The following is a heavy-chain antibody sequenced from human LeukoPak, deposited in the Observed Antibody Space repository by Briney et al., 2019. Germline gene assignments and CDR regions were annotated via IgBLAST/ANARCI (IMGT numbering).Heavy chain of an antibody. CDR3: ARDRAYNWNYPWFDP. CDR2: IYYTGAT. J-gene: IGHJ5*02. D-gene: IGHD1-7*01. V-gene: IGHV4-4*07. Sequence: PSETLSLTCTVSGGSISTYYWSWIRQPAGKGLEWIGRIYYTGATNYNPSLKSRVTMSVDTSKNQFSLKLSSVTAADTAVYYCARDRAYNWNYPWFDPWGQGTLVTVSS. CDR1: GGSISTYY.